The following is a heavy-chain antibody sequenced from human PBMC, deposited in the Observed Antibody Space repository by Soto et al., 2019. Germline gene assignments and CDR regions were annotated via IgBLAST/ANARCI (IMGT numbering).Heavy chain of an antibody. Sequence: QVQLVQSGAEVKKPGASVKVSCKASGYTFTSYGISWVRQAPGQGLEWMGWISAYNGNTNYAQKLQGRVTMTTDTSTSTAYRELRSLRSDDTAVYYCARDGYSSGWFVGFEVDVWGQGTTVTVSS. CDR2: ISAYNGNT. V-gene: IGHV1-18*01. D-gene: IGHD6-19*01. J-gene: IGHJ6*02. CDR3: ARDGYSSGWFVGFEVDV. CDR1: GYTFTSYG.